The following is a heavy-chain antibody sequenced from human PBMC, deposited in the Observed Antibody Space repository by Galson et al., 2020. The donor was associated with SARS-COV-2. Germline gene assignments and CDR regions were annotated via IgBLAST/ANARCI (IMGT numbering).Heavy chain of an antibody. CDR3: LRDRIAAGSRDNSYY. J-gene: IGHJ4*02. V-gene: IGHV4-4*02. CDR1: GGSISSSDW. D-gene: IGHD6-6*01. CDR2: IYRSGST. Sequence: SETLSLTCAVSGGSISSSDWWSWVRQPPEKGLEWIGEIYRSGSTNYNPSLKSRVTISVDKSKNQFSLKLNSVTAADTAVYYCLRDRIAAGSRDNSYYWGQGTLVTVSS.